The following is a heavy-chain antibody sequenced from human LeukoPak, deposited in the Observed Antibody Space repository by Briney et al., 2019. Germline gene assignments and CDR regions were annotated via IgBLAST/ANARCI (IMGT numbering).Heavy chain of an antibody. Sequence: GRSLRLSCAASGFTFSSYGMHWVRQAPGKGLEWVAVIWYDGSNKYYADSVKGRFTISRDNSKNTLYLQMNSLRAEDTAVYYCARGMSSGWYENWFDPWGQGTLVTVSS. D-gene: IGHD6-19*01. J-gene: IGHJ5*02. CDR3: ARGMSSGWYENWFDP. CDR2: IWYDGSNK. V-gene: IGHV3-33*01. CDR1: GFTFSSYG.